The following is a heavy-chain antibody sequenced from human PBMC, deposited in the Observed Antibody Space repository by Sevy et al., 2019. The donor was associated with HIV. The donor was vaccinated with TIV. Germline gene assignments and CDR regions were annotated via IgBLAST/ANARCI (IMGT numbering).Heavy chain of an antibody. V-gene: IGHV3-48*01. CDR2: LSGTSSTI. D-gene: IGHD5-18*01. J-gene: IGHJ4*02. CDR1: GFTFSSFA. CDR3: ARWGYGAESQWAFDY. Sequence: GGSLRLSCVASGFTFSSFAMNWVRQAPGKGLEWVSYLSGTSSTIYYADSVKGRFTVSRDNGKNSLYLQMNNLRAEDTAVYYCARWGYGAESQWAFDYWGQGTLVTVSS.